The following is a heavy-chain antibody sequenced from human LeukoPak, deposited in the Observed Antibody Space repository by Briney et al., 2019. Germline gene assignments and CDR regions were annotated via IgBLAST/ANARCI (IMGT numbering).Heavy chain of an antibody. Sequence: ASVKVSCKASGYTFISYYMHWVRQAPGQGLEWMGIIKPSGGSTSYAQKFQGRVTMTRDTSTSTVYMELSSLRSEDTAVYYCARVAGYDSSGYYYGYWGQGTLVTVSS. CDR3: ARVAGYDSSGYYYGY. J-gene: IGHJ4*02. CDR2: IKPSGGST. V-gene: IGHV1-46*01. D-gene: IGHD3-22*01. CDR1: GYTFISYY.